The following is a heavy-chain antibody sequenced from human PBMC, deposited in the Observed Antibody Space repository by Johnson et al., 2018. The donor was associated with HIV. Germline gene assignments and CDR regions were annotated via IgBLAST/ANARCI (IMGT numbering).Heavy chain of an antibody. CDR2: ISGSGGST. D-gene: IGHD1-14*01. CDR3: ARTSTQYETHVGPFDI. Sequence: MQLVESGGGVVQPGRSLRLSCAASGFTFSSYAMSWVRQAPGKGLEWVSAISGSGGSTYYADSVKGRFTISRDNAKNSLYLQVNSLRAEDTAVYYCARTSTQYETHVGPFDIWGQGTMVTVSS. J-gene: IGHJ3*02. CDR1: GFTFSSYA. V-gene: IGHV3-23*04.